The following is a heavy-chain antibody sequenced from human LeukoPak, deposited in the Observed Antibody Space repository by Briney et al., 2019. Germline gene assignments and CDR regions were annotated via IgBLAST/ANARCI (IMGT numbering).Heavy chain of an antibody. Sequence: PGGSLRLSCAASGFTFSDYYMSWIRQAPGKGLEWVSYISSSSSYTNYADPVKGRFTISRDNAKNSLYLQMNSLRAEDTAVYYCARDLRYSSSSQTSYGMDVWGQGTTVTVSS. CDR1: GFTFSDYY. CDR2: ISSSSSYT. CDR3: ARDLRYSSSSQTSYGMDV. V-gene: IGHV3-11*06. D-gene: IGHD6-6*01. J-gene: IGHJ6*02.